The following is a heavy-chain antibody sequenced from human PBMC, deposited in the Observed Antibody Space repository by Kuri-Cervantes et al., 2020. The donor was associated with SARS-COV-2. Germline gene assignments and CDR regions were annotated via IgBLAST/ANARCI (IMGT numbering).Heavy chain of an antibody. CDR1: GSAFSDYS. Sequence: GESLKISCAASGSAFSDYSMLWFRQAPGKVLEWVSSISGHSRYIYYRDSVKGRFTISRDNARKSLFLQMNSLRVEDTGIYYCAFPQGQGSWGPGTRVTVSS. CDR3: AFPQGQGS. V-gene: IGHV3-21*01. J-gene: IGHJ5*02. CDR2: ISGHSRYI.